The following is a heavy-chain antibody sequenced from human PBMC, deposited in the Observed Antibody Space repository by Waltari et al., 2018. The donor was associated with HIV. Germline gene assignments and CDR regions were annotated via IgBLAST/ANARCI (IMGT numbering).Heavy chain of an antibody. CDR3: ASRGPKWGPFDP. J-gene: IGHJ5*02. D-gene: IGHD1-26*01. V-gene: IGHV3-23*01. CDR1: GFTFSDCV. Sequence: EVQLLESGGALVQPGGSLRLSCTASGFTFSDCVMNWVRQAPGKGLEWVASITPSSNSTVHADSVKGRFTITRDNSKNTLYLQMNSLRAEDTALYYCASRGPKWGPFDPWGQGTLVTVSS. CDR2: ITPSSNST.